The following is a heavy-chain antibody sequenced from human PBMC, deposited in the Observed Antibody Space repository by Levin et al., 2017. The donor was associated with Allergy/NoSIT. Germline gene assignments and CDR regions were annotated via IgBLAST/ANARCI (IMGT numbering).Heavy chain of an antibody. CDR2: INHSGST. J-gene: IGHJ4*02. CDR3: ARAVAGNDY. V-gene: IGHV4-34*01. D-gene: IGHD6-19*01. CDR1: GGSFSGYY. Sequence: SETLSLTCAVYGGSFSGYYWSWIRQPPGKGLEWIGEINHSGSTNYNPSLKSRVTISVDTSKNQFSLKLSSVTAADTAVYYCARAVAGNDYWGQGTLVTVYS.